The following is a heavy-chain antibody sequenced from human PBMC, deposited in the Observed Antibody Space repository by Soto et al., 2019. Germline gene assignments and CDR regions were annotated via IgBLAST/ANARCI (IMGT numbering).Heavy chain of an antibody. CDR3: AHRASYGSGYSCYSGFDY. CDR2: IYWDDDK. D-gene: IGHD2-15*01. CDR1: GFSLSTSGVG. V-gene: IGHV2-5*02. J-gene: IGHJ4*02. Sequence: QITLKESGPTLVNPTQTLTLTCTFSGFSLSTSGVGVGWIRQPPGKALEWLALIYWDDDKRSSPSLKSRLTITKDTYKSQVVLTMTNMDPVDTATYYCAHRASYGSGYSCYSGFDYWGQGTLVTVSS.